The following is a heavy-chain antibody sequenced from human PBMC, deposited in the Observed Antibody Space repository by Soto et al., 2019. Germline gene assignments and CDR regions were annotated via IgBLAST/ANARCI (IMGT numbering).Heavy chain of an antibody. CDR1: GFTFSSYS. J-gene: IGHJ5*02. CDR2: ISSSSSYI. D-gene: IGHD6-13*01. CDR3: ARSRGSSSARGWFDP. Sequence: LRLSCAASGFTFSSYSMNWVRQAPGKGLEWVSSISSSSSYIYYADSVKGRFTISRDNAKNSLYLQMNSLRAEDTAVYYCARSRGSSSARGWFDPWGQGTLVTVS. V-gene: IGHV3-21*01.